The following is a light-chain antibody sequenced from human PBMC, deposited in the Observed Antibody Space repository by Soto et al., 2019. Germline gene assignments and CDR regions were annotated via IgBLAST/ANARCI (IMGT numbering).Light chain of an antibody. CDR3: QQYDHLPRT. Sequence: DIQMIQSPSSLSASVGDRVTITCQASQEISNYLNWYQQKPGKAPKLLIYDASNLERGVPSSFSGRGSGTDFTFTISSLQPEDFGTYYCQQYDHLPRTFGRGTKVEIK. V-gene: IGKV1-33*01. CDR2: DAS. CDR1: QEISNY. J-gene: IGKJ1*01.